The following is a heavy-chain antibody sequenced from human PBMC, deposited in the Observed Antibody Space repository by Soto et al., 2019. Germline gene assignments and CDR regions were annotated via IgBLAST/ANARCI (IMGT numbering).Heavy chain of an antibody. CDR2: ISGSGGSA. CDR3: AKEPYSDFWSAYYYFDY. Sequence: EVQLLESGGGLVQPGGSPRLSCAASGFTFGSHAMIWVRQAPGKGLEWVSAISGSGGSAYYADSVKGRFTISRDNSINTLYLQMNRLRAEDTALYYCAKEPYSDFWSAYYYFDYWGQGTLVTVSS. D-gene: IGHD3-3*01. CDR1: GFTFGSHA. J-gene: IGHJ4*02. V-gene: IGHV3-23*01.